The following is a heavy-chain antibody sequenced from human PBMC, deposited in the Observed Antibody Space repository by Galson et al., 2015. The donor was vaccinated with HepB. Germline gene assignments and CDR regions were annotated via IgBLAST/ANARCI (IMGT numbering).Heavy chain of an antibody. CDR3: ARVGLVHSSSWKYYYYGMDV. Sequence: SVKVSCKASGYTFTSYAMNWMRQAPGQGLEWMGWINTNTGNPTYAQGFTGRFVFSLDTSVSTAYLQISSLKAEDTAVYYCARVGLVHSSSWKYYYYGMDVWGQGTTVTVSS. D-gene: IGHD6-13*01. V-gene: IGHV7-4-1*02. CDR1: GYTFTSYA. CDR2: INTNTGNP. J-gene: IGHJ6*02.